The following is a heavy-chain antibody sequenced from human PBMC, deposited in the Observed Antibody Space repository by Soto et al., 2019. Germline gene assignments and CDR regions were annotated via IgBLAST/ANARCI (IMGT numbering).Heavy chain of an antibody. Sequence: GGSLRLSCAASGFTVSSNYMSWVRQAPGKGLEWVSAISGSGGNTYYADSVKGRFTISGDNSKNTLYLQMNSLRAEDTAVYYCAKSITARPFDYWGQGALVTVSS. CDR3: AKSITARPFDY. CDR2: ISGSGGNT. CDR1: GFTVSSNY. D-gene: IGHD6-6*01. V-gene: IGHV3-23*01. J-gene: IGHJ4*02.